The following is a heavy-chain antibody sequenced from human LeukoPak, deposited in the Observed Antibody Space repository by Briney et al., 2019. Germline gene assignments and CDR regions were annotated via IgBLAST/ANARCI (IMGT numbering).Heavy chain of an antibody. CDR2: INPDGSGT. CDR3: ARAFSSGY. V-gene: IGHV3-74*01. CDR1: GXTFSHYW. D-gene: IGHD2/OR15-2a*01. Sequence: GGSLRLSCAASGXTFSHYWVHWVRQAPGKGLVWVSRINPDGSGTTYAGFVKGRFTISRDNAKSTLYLQMNSLRAEDTAVYYCARAFSSGYWGQGTLVNVAS. J-gene: IGHJ4*02.